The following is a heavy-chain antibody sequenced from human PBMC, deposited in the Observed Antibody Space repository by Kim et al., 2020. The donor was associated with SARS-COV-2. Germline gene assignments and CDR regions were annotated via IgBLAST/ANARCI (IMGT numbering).Heavy chain of an antibody. CDR3: VRESETSGNYFDN. Sequence: HYADSVKGRFTISRDNSKTTLYLQMNSLRSEDTAVYYCVRESETSGNYFDNWGQGALVTVSS. V-gene: IGHV3-30*03. J-gene: IGHJ5*02. D-gene: IGHD3-10*01.